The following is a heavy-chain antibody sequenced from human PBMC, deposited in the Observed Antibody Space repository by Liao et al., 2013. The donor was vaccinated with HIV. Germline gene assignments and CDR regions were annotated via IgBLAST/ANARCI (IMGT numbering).Heavy chain of an antibody. CDR2: VYTTGST. Sequence: QVQLQESGPGLVKPSETLSLTCTVSGGFISSDYWSWIRQPPEKGLEWIGYVYTTGSTDYNPSLQSRVSISIDTSKDQFSLTLTSVTAADTAVYYCAREVGFLEWFPFDPWGQGTLVTVSS. CDR1: GGFISSDY. V-gene: IGHV4-4*08. D-gene: IGHD3-3*01. CDR3: AREVGFLEWFPFDP. J-gene: IGHJ5*02.